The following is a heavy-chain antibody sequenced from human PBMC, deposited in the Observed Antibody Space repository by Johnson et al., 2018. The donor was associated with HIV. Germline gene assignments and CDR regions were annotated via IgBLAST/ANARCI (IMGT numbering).Heavy chain of an antibody. D-gene: IGHD6-6*01. J-gene: IGHJ3*02. CDR3: ARRGYSSSGGAFDI. V-gene: IGHV3-30*03. CDR1: GFTFSSYG. CDR2: LSYAGSNK. Sequence: QVLLVESGGGVVQPGRYLRLSCAASGFTFSSYGMHWVRQAPGTRLEWVAVLSYAGSNKYYADSVQRHFTISRDNSKNSLYLQMNSLRAEDTAVYYCARRGYSSSGGAFDIWGQGTMVTVSS.